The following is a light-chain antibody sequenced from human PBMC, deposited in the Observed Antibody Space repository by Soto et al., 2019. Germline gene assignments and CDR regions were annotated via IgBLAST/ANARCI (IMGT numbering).Light chain of an antibody. CDR2: YDS. Sequence: SYELTQPPSVSVAPGKTARIICGGNNIGSKSVHWYQQKPGQAPVLVIYYDSDRPSGIPERFSGSNSGNTATLTISRVEAGDEADYYCQVWDSSSDHPGVFGTGTKVTVL. CDR3: QVWDSSSDHPGV. V-gene: IGLV3-21*04. J-gene: IGLJ1*01. CDR1: NIGSKS.